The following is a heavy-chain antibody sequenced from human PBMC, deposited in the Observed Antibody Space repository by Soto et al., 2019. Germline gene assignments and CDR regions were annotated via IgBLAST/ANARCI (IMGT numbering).Heavy chain of an antibody. J-gene: IGHJ6*02. Sequence: SETLSLTCTVSGGFVNSDTHSWSWIRQSPGKRLGWIGFIYSGGSTKHPSLRSRVTMSVDTSKNQFSLKLRSVIVADTAVYHCARFVRSCSATTCSTRADVWGQGITVTVSS. CDR1: GGFVNSDTHS. D-gene: IGHD2-2*01. CDR2: IYSGGST. CDR3: ARFVRSCSATTCSTRADV. V-gene: IGHV4-61*01.